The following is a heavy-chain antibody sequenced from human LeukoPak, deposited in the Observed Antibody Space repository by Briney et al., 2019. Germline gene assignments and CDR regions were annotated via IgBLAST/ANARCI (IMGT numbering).Heavy chain of an antibody. V-gene: IGHV1-69*05. CDR1: GGTFSSYA. Sequence: GASVKVSCKASGGTFSSYATSWVRQAPGQGLEWMGRIIPIFGTANYAQKFQGRVTITTDESTSTAYMELSSLRSEDTAVDYCARDRYDSSGYYKDWGQGTLVTVSS. D-gene: IGHD3-22*01. CDR3: ARDRYDSSGYYKD. J-gene: IGHJ4*02. CDR2: IIPIFGTA.